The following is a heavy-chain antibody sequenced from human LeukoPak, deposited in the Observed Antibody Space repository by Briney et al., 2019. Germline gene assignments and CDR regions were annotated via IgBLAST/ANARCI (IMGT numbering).Heavy chain of an antibody. CDR1: GYTFTSYA. J-gene: IGHJ6*04. CDR2: INAGNGNT. CDR3: AMGYCSGGSCYSLPYYYYGMDV. V-gene: IGHV1-3*01. D-gene: IGHD2-15*01. Sequence: ASVKASCKASGYTFTSYAMHWVRQAPGQRLEWMGWINAGNGNTKYSQKFQGRVTITRDTSASTAYMELSSLRSEDTAVYYCAMGYCSGGSCYSLPYYYYGMDVWGKGTTVTVSS.